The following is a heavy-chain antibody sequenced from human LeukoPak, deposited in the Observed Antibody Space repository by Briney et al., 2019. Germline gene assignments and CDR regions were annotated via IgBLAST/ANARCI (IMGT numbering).Heavy chain of an antibody. D-gene: IGHD6-19*01. CDR1: GFTLCSHW. J-gene: IGHJ4*02. CDR3: ARISLSGWANDY. V-gene: IGHV3-74*01. CDR2: ISSGGSST. Sequence: GGSLRLSCAASGFTLCSHWMHWVRQAPGKGLVWVTRISSGGSSTRYADPVKGRFTISRDNAKNTLYLQMSSLRAEDTAVYYCARISLSGWANDYWGQGTLVTVSS.